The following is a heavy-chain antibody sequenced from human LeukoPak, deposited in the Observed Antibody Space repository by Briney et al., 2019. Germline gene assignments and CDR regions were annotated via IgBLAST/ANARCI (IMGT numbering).Heavy chain of an antibody. CDR2: ISWNSGYI. CDR1: GFTFDNYA. J-gene: IGHJ4*02. CDR3: AKVRGTYSSGYFFDY. Sequence: GGSLRLSCAASGFTFDNYAMHRVRHAPGKGLEWLSIISWNSGYIGYADSVKGRFTISRDNAKKSLDLQMNSLRAEDTAFYYCAKVRGTYSSGYFFDYWGQGTLVTVSS. D-gene: IGHD6-19*01. V-gene: IGHV3-9*01.